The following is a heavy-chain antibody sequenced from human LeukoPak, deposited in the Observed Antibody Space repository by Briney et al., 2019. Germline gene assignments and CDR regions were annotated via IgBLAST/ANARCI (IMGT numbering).Heavy chain of an antibody. CDR2: IYYSGST. D-gene: IGHD2-21*02. CDR1: GGSISSSSYY. V-gene: IGHV4-39*01. J-gene: IGHJ3*02. Sequence: PSETLSLTCTVSGGSISSSSYYWGWIRQPPGKGLEWIGNIYYSGSTYFNPSLKSRVTISVDTSKNQFSLKLSSVTAADTAVYYCARVRWHIVVVTAPLLGAFDIWGQGTMVTVSS. CDR3: ARVRWHIVVVTAPLLGAFDI.